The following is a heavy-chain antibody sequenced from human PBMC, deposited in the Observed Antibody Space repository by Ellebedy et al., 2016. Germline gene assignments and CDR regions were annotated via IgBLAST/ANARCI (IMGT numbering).Heavy chain of an antibody. V-gene: IGHV3-74*01. CDR3: ARPSGYSGYDRPFYSNYYMDV. CDR1: GSKFRNYW. CDR2: INSDGSST. J-gene: IGHJ6*03. Sequence: GGSLRLXXAGSGSKFRNYWMHRVRQVPGKGLMWVSRINSDGSSTTYADSVKGRFTISRDNARNTLFLQMDSLRVEDTGVYYCARPSGYSGYDRPFYSNYYMDVWGKGTTVTVSS. D-gene: IGHD5-12*01.